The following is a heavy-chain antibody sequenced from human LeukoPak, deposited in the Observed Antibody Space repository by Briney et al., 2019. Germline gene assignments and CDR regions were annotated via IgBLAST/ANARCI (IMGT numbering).Heavy chain of an antibody. CDR1: GLTFRNLK. V-gene: IGHV3-48*03. J-gene: IGHJ4*02. Sequence: PGGSLRLSCAVSGLTFRNLKMNWVRQAPGKGLEWVSYISAGGRTTFYADSVTGRFTISRDNARNSLYLQMNSLRAEDTAVYYCARDWAGGLFDYWGQGTLVTVSS. CDR2: ISAGGRTT. CDR3: ARDWAGGLFDY. D-gene: IGHD3-16*01.